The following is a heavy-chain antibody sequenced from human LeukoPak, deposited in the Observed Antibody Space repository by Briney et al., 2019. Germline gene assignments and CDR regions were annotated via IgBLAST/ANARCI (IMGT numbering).Heavy chain of an antibody. Sequence: PGGSLRLSCAASGFTFSTYSMTWSRQGPGKGLEGVSSIYPSGDSTFYADSVKGRFTISRDNSKNTLYLQMSSLRTEDTAIYYCAKDVVPDSGWDLDYWGQGTLVTVSS. CDR3: AKDVVPDSGWDLDY. CDR1: GFTFSTYS. J-gene: IGHJ4*02. D-gene: IGHD6-19*01. CDR2: IYPSGDST. V-gene: IGHV3-23*01.